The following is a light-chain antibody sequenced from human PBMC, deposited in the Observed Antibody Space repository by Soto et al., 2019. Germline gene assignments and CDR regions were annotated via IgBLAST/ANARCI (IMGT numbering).Light chain of an antibody. CDR3: VSYTSSTTYV. Sequence: QSVLTQPASVSDSPGQSITISCTGTSSDVGGSNFVSWYQQHPGKPPKLIIYDVANRPSGVSNRFSGSKSGSTASLIISRLQTEDEADCYCVSYTSSTTYVFGTGTKVTVL. V-gene: IGLV2-14*03. CDR2: DVA. CDR1: SSDVGGSNF. J-gene: IGLJ1*01.